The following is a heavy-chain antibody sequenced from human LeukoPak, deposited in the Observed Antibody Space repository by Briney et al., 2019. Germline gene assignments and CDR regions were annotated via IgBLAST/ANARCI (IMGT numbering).Heavy chain of an antibody. Sequence: SETLSLTCTVSGGSISSYYWSWIRQPPGKGLQWIGYIYYSGSTNYNPSLKSRVTISVDTSKNQFSLKLSSVTAADTAVYYCARTLYCSGGSCGDYFDYWGQGTLVTVSS. CDR2: IYYSGST. V-gene: IGHV4-59*01. CDR3: ARTLYCSGGSCGDYFDY. CDR1: GGSISSYY. J-gene: IGHJ4*02. D-gene: IGHD2-15*01.